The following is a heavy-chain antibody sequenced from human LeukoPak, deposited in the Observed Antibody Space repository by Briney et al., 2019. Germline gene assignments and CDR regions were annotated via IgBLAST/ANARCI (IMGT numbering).Heavy chain of an antibody. CDR2: MNPNGGNT. CDR1: GYTFTSYD. D-gene: IGHD5-18*01. Sequence: ASVKVSCKASGYTFTSYDINWVRQATGQGLEWMGWMNPNGGNTGYAQKFQGRVTMTRNTSIRTVYMELSSLTSEDTAVNYCARQHGYNFGYDDYWGQGTLVTVSS. V-gene: IGHV1-8*01. J-gene: IGHJ4*02. CDR3: ARQHGYNFGYDDY.